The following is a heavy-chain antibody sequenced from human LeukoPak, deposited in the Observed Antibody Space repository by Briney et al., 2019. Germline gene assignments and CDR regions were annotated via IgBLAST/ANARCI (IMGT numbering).Heavy chain of an antibody. CDR2: IKQDGSEK. V-gene: IGHV3-7*01. CDR3: ARLSIGWLRPYYFDY. Sequence: GGSLRLSCAASGFNVSNNYMSWVRQAPGKGLEWVANIKQDGSEKYYVDSVKGRFTISRDNAKNSLYLQMNSLRAEDTAVYYCARLSIGWLRPYYFDYWGQGTLVTVSS. J-gene: IGHJ4*02. D-gene: IGHD5-12*01. CDR1: GFNVSNNY.